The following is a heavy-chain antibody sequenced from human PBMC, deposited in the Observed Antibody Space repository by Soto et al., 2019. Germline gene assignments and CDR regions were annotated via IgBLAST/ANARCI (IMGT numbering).Heavy chain of an antibody. CDR1: GYIFSGYG. CDR3: GRDGIGGTIFRGYFDY. D-gene: IGHD1-7*01. Sequence: QAQLVESGGGVVQPGRSLRLSCAASGYIFSGYGMHWVRQAPGKGLEWVAVIRYDGSNIYYADSVKGRFTISRDNSKNMLYLQMNSRGAEDTAVYYCGRDGIGGTIFRGYFDYWGQGTLVTVSS. J-gene: IGHJ4*02. V-gene: IGHV3-33*01. CDR2: IRYDGSNI.